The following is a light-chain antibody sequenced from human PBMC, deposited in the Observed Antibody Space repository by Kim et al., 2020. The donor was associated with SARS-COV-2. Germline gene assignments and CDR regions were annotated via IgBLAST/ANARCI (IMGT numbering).Light chain of an antibody. CDR3: QQYYSHPPT. J-gene: IGKJ4*01. CDR2: AAS. Sequence: AATGDRVTITCRASQDISTYLAWYQQKPGKAPNLLIYAASILQSGVPSRFSGSGSGTDFTLTISCLQSEDFATYYCQQYYSHPPTFGGGTKVDIK. V-gene: IGKV1-8*01. CDR1: QDISTY.